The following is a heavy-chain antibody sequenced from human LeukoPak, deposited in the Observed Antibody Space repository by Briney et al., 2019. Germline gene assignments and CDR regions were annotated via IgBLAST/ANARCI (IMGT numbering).Heavy chain of an antibody. CDR3: ARDGLPPKLRFGETNNWFDP. V-gene: IGHV4-39*07. Sequence: SETLSLTCTVSGGSISSSNYYWGWIRQPPGKGLEWIGSIYYSGSTYYNPSLKSRVTISVDTSKNQFSLKLSSVTAADTAVYYCARDGLPPKLRFGETNNWFDPWGQGTLVTVSS. CDR1: GGSISSSNYY. D-gene: IGHD3-10*01. CDR2: IYYSGST. J-gene: IGHJ5*02.